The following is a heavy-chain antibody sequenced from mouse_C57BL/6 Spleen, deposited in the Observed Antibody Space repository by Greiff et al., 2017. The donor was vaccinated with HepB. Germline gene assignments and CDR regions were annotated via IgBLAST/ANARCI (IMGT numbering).Heavy chain of an antibody. CDR2: IYPGDGDT. J-gene: IGHJ3*01. Sequence: QVHVKQSGPELVKPGASVKISCKASGYAFSSSWMNWVKQRPGKGLEWIGRIYPGDGDTNYNGKFKGKATLTADKSSSTAYMQLSSLTSEDSAVYFCAGGSFFAYWGQGTLVTVSA. V-gene: IGHV1-82*01. CDR3: AGGSFFAY. CDR1: GYAFSSSW. D-gene: IGHD1-1*02.